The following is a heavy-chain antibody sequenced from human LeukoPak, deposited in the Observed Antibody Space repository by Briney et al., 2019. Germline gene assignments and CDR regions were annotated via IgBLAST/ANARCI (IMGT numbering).Heavy chain of an antibody. Sequence: PSETLSLTCAVSGGSISSGGYSWSWIRQPPGKGLEWIGYIYHSGSTYYNPSLKSRVTISVDTSKNQFSLKVSSVTAEDTAVYYCARLCWGNQLAGFDSWGQGTLVTVSS. D-gene: IGHD3-10*02. J-gene: IGHJ4*02. V-gene: IGHV4-30-2*01. CDR1: GGSISSGGYS. CDR3: ARLCWGNQLAGFDS. CDR2: IYHSGST.